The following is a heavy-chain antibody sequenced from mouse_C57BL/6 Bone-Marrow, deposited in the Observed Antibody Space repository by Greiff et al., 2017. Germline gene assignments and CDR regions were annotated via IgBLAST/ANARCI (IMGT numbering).Heavy chain of an antibody. V-gene: IGHV5-12*01. Sequence: EVNVVDSGGGLVQPGGSLKLSCAASGFTFSDYYMYWVRQTPEKRLEWVAYISNGGGSTYYPDTVKGRFTISRDNAKNTLYLQMSRLKSEDTAMYYCARHGAFYDGYYVAMDYWGQGTSVTVSS. CDR3: ARHGAFYDGYYVAMDY. CDR2: ISNGGGST. CDR1: GFTFSDYY. J-gene: IGHJ4*01. D-gene: IGHD2-3*01.